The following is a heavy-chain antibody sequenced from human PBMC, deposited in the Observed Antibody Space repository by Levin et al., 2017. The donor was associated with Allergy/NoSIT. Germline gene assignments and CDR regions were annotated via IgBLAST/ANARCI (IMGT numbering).Heavy chain of an antibody. CDR3: AREGRTSGSYTY. J-gene: IGHJ4*02. CDR1: GFTFSSYW. CDR2: IKQDGSDK. Sequence: PGGSLRLSCAASGFTFSSYWMSWVRQAPGKGLEFVANIKQDGSDKYYVDSVKGRFTISRDNAKNSVYLQMNSLRNEDTAVYYCAREGRTSGSYTYWGQGALVTVSS. V-gene: IGHV3-7*01. D-gene: IGHD1-26*01.